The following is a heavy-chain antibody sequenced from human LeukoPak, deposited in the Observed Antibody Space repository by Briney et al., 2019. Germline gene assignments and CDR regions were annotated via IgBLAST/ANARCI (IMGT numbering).Heavy chain of an antibody. CDR3: ARAYPYFDWLLFSLYFDY. J-gene: IGHJ4*02. V-gene: IGHV4-39*07. CDR1: GGSISRSSYY. Sequence: SETLSLTCTVSGGSISRSSYYWGWIRQPPGKGLEWIGEINHSGSTNYNPSLKSRVTISVDTSKNQFSLKLSSVTAADTAVYYCARAYPYFDWLLFSLYFDYWGQGTLVTVSS. CDR2: INHSGST. D-gene: IGHD3-9*01.